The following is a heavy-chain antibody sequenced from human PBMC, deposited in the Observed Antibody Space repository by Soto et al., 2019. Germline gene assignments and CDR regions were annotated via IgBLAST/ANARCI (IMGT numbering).Heavy chain of an antibody. CDR2: IGPYNGDT. V-gene: IGHV1-18*01. CDR3: ARALSMAQYYYYMDV. Sequence: QVQLVQSGPEVKKPGASVKVSCKASGYTFTTYGISWVRQAPGQGLEWMGWIGPYNGDTHYAEKFQGRLTMTTDTSATSAYMELRALSSDDRAVYFCARALSMAQYYYYMDVWGKGTTVTVSS. J-gene: IGHJ6*03. CDR1: GYTFTTYG.